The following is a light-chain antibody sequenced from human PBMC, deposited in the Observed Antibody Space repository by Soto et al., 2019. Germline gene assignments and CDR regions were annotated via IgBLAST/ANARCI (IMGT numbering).Light chain of an antibody. CDR1: SSNIGSNY. V-gene: IGLV1-47*01. CDR3: AAWDDSRLV. J-gene: IGLJ2*01. CDR2: RNN. Sequence: QSVLTQPPSASGTPGQRVTISCSGSSSNIGSNYVYWYQQLPGTAPKLLIYRNNQRPSGVPDRFSGSKSGTSASLAIRGLRSEDEADYYCAAWDDSRLVFGGGTKVTVL.